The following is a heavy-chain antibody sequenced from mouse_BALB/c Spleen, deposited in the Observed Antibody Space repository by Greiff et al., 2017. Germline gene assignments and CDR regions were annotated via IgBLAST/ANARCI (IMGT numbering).Heavy chain of an antibody. D-gene: IGHD1-2*01. CDR2: IYPYNGGT. CDR3: ARDQPFITTATGAMDY. CDR1: GYTFTDYN. Sequence: VQLQQSGPELVKPGASVKISCKASGYTFTDYNMHWVKQSPGKSLEWIGYIYPYNGGTGYNQKFKSKATLTVDNSSSTAYMELRSLTSEDSAVYYCARDQPFITTATGAMDYWGQGTSVTVSS. V-gene: IGHV1S29*02. J-gene: IGHJ4*01.